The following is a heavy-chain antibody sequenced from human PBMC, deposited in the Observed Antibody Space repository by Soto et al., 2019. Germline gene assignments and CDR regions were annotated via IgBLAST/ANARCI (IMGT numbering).Heavy chain of an antibody. J-gene: IGHJ3*02. CDR3: ARDRDDGYNYGAFDI. CDR1: GFTVSSNY. CDR2: IYSGGST. Sequence: GGSLRLSCAASGFTVSSNYMSWVRQAPGKGLEWVSVIYSGGSTYYADSVKGRFTISRDNSKNTLYLQMNSLRAEDTAVYYCARDRDDGYNYGAFDIWGQGTMVTVSS. D-gene: IGHD5-12*01. V-gene: IGHV3-53*01.